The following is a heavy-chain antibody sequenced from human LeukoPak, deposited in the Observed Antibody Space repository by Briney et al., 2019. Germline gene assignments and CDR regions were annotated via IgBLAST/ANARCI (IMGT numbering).Heavy chain of an antibody. CDR1: GFTFSDYY. Sequence: GGSLRLPCAASGFTFSDYYMSWIRQAPGKGLEWVSYISSSSSYTNYADSVKGRFTISRDNAKNSLYLQMNSLRAEDTAVYYCARKTAAAHFDYWGQGTLVTVSS. J-gene: IGHJ4*02. V-gene: IGHV3-11*03. D-gene: IGHD2-2*01. CDR2: ISSSSSYT. CDR3: ARKTAAAHFDY.